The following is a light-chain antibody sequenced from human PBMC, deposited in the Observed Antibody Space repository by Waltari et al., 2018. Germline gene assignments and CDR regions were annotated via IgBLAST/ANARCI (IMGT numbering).Light chain of an antibody. J-gene: IGKJ1*01. CDR2: AAS. Sequence: DIQMTQSPSSLSASVGDRVTITCRASQSIASNLSWYQQKPGKAPKLLIYAASSLQSGVPSRFSARGSGTDFTLTISSLQREDFATYYCQQSYSSPRTFGQG. V-gene: IGKV1-39*01. CDR3: QQSYSSPRT. CDR1: QSIASN.